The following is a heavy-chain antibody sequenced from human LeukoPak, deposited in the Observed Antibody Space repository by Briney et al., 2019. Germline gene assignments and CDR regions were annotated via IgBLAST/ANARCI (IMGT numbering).Heavy chain of an antibody. Sequence: SETLSLTCTVSGXSISSYYWSWIRQPPGKGLEWIGYIYYSGSTNYNPALKSRVTISEDTSKNQISLKLSSVTAADTAVYYCARVWGYYDSSGYDYWGQGTLVTVSS. CDR1: GXSISSYY. CDR3: ARVWGYYDSSGYDY. V-gene: IGHV4-59*01. J-gene: IGHJ4*02. CDR2: IYYSGST. D-gene: IGHD3-22*01.